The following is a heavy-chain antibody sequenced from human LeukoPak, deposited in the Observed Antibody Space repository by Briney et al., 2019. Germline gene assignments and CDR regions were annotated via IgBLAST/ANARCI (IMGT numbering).Heavy chain of an antibody. CDR3: ARDRSGITMVRGVTNWFDP. CDR1: GSTFSSYA. D-gene: IGHD3-10*01. V-gene: IGHV3-30*04. J-gene: IGHJ5*02. Sequence: GRSLTLSCAASGSTFSSYAMHWVRQAPGKGLEWVAVISYDGSNKYYADSVKGRFTISRDNSKNTLYLQMNSLRAEDTAVYYCARDRSGITMVRGVTNWFDPWGQGTLVTVSS. CDR2: ISYDGSNK.